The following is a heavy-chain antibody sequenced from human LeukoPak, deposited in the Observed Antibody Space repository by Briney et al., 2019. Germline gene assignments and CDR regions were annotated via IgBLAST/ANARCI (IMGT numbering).Heavy chain of an antibody. J-gene: IGHJ4*02. CDR2: IYSGGTT. CDR1: GFTVSTNY. CDR3: ARDGTSIVGSLDY. D-gene: IGHD1-26*01. Sequence: GGSLRLSCAASGFTVSTNYMSWVRQAPGKGLEWVSLIYSGGTTYYADSVKGRFAISRDSSENTLNLQMNSLRAEDTAVYYCARDGTSIVGSLDYWGQGTLVTVSS. V-gene: IGHV3-66*01.